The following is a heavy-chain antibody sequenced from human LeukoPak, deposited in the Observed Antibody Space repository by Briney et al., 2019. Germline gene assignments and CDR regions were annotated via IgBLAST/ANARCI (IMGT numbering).Heavy chain of an antibody. CDR3: ASAWGNHYDYVWGNYRPNWFDP. CDR2: MNPNNGGT. D-gene: IGHD3-16*02. J-gene: IGHJ5*02. V-gene: IGHV1-2*02. CDR1: GYTFIGYY. Sequence: ASVKVSCKASGYTFIGYYMHWVPQAPGQGLEGMGCMNPNNGGTNYSQNFQGRVTMTRDTSISTAYMELSRLRSDDTAVYYCASAWGNHYDYVWGNYRPNWFDPWGQGTLVTVSS.